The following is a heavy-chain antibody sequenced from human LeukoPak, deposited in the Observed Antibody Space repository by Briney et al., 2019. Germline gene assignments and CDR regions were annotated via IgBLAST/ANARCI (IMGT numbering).Heavy chain of an antibody. CDR2: IRGSDAST. CDR3: ARRDGSGSYYFDY. V-gene: IGHV3-23*01. CDR1: GFTFSSYA. Sequence: GGSLRLSCAASGFTFSSYAMYWVRQAPGKALEWVSAIRGSDASTYYADSVKGRFTISSDNPKNTLFLQMNSLRAEDTAVYYCARRDGSGSYYFDYWGQGAQVTVSS. D-gene: IGHD3-10*01. J-gene: IGHJ4*02.